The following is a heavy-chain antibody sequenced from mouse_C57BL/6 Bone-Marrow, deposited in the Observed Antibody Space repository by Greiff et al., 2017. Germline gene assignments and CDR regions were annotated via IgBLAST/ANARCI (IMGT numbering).Heavy chain of an antibody. V-gene: IGHV5-15*01. Sequence: EVKLMDSGGGLVQPGGSLKLSCAASGFTFSDYGMAWVRQAPRKGPEWVAFISNLAYSIYYADTVTGRFTISRENAKNTLYLEMSSLRSEDTAMYYCARQDYGSSYDYAMDYWGQGTSVTVSS. CDR3: ARQDYGSSYDYAMDY. J-gene: IGHJ4*01. CDR2: ISNLAYSI. CDR1: GFTFSDYG. D-gene: IGHD1-1*01.